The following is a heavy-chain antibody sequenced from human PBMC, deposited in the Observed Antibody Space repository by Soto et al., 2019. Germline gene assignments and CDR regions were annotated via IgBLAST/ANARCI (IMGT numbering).Heavy chain of an antibody. Sequence: GGSLRLSCAASGFTFDDYAMHWVRQAPGKGLEWVSGISCNSGSIGYADSVKGRFTISRDNAKNSLYLQMNSLRAEDKALYYCAKAFLEGDSSWYVNDAFDIWGQGTMVTVSS. J-gene: IGHJ3*02. D-gene: IGHD6-13*01. CDR1: GFTFDDYA. V-gene: IGHV3-9*01. CDR2: ISCNSGSI. CDR3: AKAFLEGDSSWYVNDAFDI.